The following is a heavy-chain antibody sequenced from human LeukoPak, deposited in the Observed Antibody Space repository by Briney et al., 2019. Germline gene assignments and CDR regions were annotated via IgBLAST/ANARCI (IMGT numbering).Heavy chain of an antibody. V-gene: IGHV6-1*01. CDR3: ARSLLGAVAGTIAYFDY. Sequence: SQTLSLTCAISGDSVSSNSAAWNCITQSPSRGLEWLGRTYYRSKWYNDYAVSVKSRITINPDTYKNQFSLQLNSVTPEDTAVYYCARSLLGAVAGTIAYFDYWGQGTLVTVSS. CDR2: TYYRSKWYN. J-gene: IGHJ4*02. CDR1: GDSVSSNSAA. D-gene: IGHD6-19*01.